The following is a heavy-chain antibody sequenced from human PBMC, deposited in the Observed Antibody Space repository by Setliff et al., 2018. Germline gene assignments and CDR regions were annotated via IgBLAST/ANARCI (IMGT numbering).Heavy chain of an antibody. Sequence: PSETLSLTCTVSGGSISSGTYYWSWIRQPAGKGLEWIGRLHTSGSIDYNPSLKSRVTISVDTSKNQFALRLRSVTAADTAVYYCARVRYDFWSGLLYDYWGQGTLVTSPQ. CDR1: GGSISSGTYY. CDR3: ARVRYDFWSGLLYDY. J-gene: IGHJ4*02. V-gene: IGHV4-61*02. D-gene: IGHD3-3*01. CDR2: LHTSGSI.